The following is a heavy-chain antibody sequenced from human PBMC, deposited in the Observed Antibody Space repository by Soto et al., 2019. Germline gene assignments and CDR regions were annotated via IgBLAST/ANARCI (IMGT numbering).Heavy chain of an antibody. Sequence: GASVKVSCKASGYTFTSYAMHWVRQAPGQRLEWMGWINAGNGNTKYSQKFQGRVTITRDTSASTAYMELSSLRSEDTAVYYCARVVGYYGSGSYYNADWFDPWGRGPLVTVSS. V-gene: IGHV1-3*01. D-gene: IGHD3-10*01. CDR1: GYTFTSYA. J-gene: IGHJ5*02. CDR3: ARVVGYYGSGSYYNADWFDP. CDR2: INAGNGNT.